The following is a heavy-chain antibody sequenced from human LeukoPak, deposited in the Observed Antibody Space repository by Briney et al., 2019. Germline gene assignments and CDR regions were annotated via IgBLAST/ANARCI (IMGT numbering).Heavy chain of an antibody. D-gene: IGHD1-26*01. Sequence: GASVKVSCKASGYTFTSYYMHWVRQAPGQGLEWMGIINPSGGSTSYAQKFQGRVTMTRDTSTSTVYMELSSLRSEDTAVYYCARGPRWSVLLERKVGFDYWGQGTLVTVSS. CDR2: INPSGGST. CDR3: ARGPRWSVLLERKVGFDY. CDR1: GYTFTSYY. J-gene: IGHJ4*02. V-gene: IGHV1-46*03.